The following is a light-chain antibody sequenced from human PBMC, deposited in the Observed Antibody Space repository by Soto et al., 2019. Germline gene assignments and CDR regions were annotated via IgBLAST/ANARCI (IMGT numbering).Light chain of an antibody. CDR3: QQYNSYPLT. CDR1: QSISSW. Sequence: DIQMTQSPSTLSASVGDRVTIPCRASQSISSWLAWYQQKPGKAPKLLIYDASSLEGGVPSRFSGSGSGTEFTLTISSLQPDDFATYYCQQYNSYPLTFGGGTKVEIK. J-gene: IGKJ4*01. CDR2: DAS. V-gene: IGKV1-5*01.